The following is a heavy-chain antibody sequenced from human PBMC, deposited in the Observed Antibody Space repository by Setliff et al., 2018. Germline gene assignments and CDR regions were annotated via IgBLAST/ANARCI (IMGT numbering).Heavy chain of an antibody. CDR1: GYTFTGYY. Sequence: GASVKVSCKASGYTFTGYYMHWVRQAPGQELEWMGWINPNSGGTNYAQKFQGRVTMTRDTSISTAYMELSRLRSDDTAVYYCARGGGSSSWYDAFDIWGQGTMVIVSS. J-gene: IGHJ3*02. V-gene: IGHV1-2*02. CDR3: ARGGGSSSWYDAFDI. D-gene: IGHD6-13*01. CDR2: INPNSGGT.